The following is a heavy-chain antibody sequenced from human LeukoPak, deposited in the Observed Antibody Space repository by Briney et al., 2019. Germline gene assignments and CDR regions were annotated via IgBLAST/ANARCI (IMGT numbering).Heavy chain of an antibody. Sequence: PGRSLRLSCAASGFSFSSYAMHWVRQAPGKGLEWVTVISFDGNNKYYADSVKGRLTISRDNSKYTLYLEMNSLRTEDTAMYYCASSSAPCSGGSCYSYAFDIWGQGTLVTVSS. J-gene: IGHJ3*02. CDR3: ASSSAPCSGGSCYSYAFDI. D-gene: IGHD2-15*01. V-gene: IGHV3-30*04. CDR1: GFSFSSYA. CDR2: ISFDGNNK.